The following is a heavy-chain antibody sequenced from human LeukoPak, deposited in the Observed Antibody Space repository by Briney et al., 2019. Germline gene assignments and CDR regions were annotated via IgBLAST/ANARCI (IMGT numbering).Heavy chain of an antibody. CDR2: IKQDGSEK. D-gene: IGHD3-22*01. CDR1: GFTFSSYW. CDR3: AREERITMIVVVAYYFDY. V-gene: IGHV3-7*01. J-gene: IGHJ4*02. Sequence: GGSLRLSCAASGFTFSSYWMSWVRQAPGKGLEWVANIKQDGSEKYYVDSVKGRFTISRDNAKNPLYLQMNSLRAEDTAVYYCAREERITMIVVVAYYFDYWGQGTLVTVSS.